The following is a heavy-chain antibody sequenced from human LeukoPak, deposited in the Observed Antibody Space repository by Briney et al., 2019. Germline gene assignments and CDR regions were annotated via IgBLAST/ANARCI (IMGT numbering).Heavy chain of an antibody. CDR2: ISGSGGST. D-gene: IGHD5-24*01. CDR1: GGSFSGYY. V-gene: IGHV3-23*01. J-gene: IGHJ4*02. Sequence: QPSETLSLTSAVYGGSFSGYYWSWVRQAPWKGLEWVSAISGSGGSTYYADSVKGRFTISRDNSKNTLYLQMNSLRAEDTAVYYCVFLGDGYTPNVDYWGQGTLVTVSS. CDR3: VFLGDGYTPNVDY.